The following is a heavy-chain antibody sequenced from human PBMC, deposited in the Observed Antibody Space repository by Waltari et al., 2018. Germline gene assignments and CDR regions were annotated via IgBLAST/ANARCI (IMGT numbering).Heavy chain of an antibody. V-gene: IGHV3-33*01. D-gene: IGHD2-21*01. J-gene: IGHJ1*01. CDR3: ARGCGGDCYGYLQH. Sequence: QVQLVESGGGVVQPGKSLRLSCVGSGFTFPNYGMHWVRQAPGKGLGWVSVIWWDGTNKPYADSVQGRFTISRDNPKNTLYLQMNSLRADDTAVYYCARGCGGDCYGYLQHWGQGTLVTVSS. CDR2: IWWDGTNK. CDR1: GFTFPNYG.